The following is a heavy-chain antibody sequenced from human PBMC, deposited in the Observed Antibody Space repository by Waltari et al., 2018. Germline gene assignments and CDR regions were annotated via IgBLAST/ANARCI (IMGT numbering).Heavy chain of an antibody. CDR3: ARDPANSGYDPNWFDP. V-gene: IGHV1-2*02. Sequence: QVQLVQSGAEVEKPGASVRVSCRASGYTFTDYYMHWVRQAPGQGLEWMGWINPNGGTTFCAQNFRGRATMTRDPSITTAGLELGRLTSDETAVYYCARDPANSGYDPNWFDPWGQGTLVTVSS. CDR1: GYTFTDYY. D-gene: IGHD5-12*01. CDR2: INPNGGTT. J-gene: IGHJ5*02.